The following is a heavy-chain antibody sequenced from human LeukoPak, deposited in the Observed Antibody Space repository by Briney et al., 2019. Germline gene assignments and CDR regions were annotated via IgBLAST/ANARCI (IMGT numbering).Heavy chain of an antibody. CDR2: ISYDGSNK. J-gene: IGHJ3*02. CDR3: AKVFIVGATRDAFDI. V-gene: IGHV3-30-3*01. CDR1: GFTFSSYA. D-gene: IGHD1-26*01. Sequence: PGGSLRLSCAASGFTFSSYAMHWVRQAPGKGLEWVAVISYDGSNKYYADSVKGRFTISRDNSKNTLYLQMNSLRAEDTAVYYCAKVFIVGATRDAFDIWGQGTMVTVSS.